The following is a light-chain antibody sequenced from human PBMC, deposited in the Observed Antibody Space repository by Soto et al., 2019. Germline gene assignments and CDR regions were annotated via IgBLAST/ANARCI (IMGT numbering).Light chain of an antibody. J-gene: IGKJ2*01. CDR2: DAS. V-gene: IGKV3D-15*01. CDR3: QQYSNWPRRT. CDR1: QSVSGN. Sequence: EIVLTQSPGTLSVSPGERATLSCRASQSVSGNLAWYQQKPGQAPRLLIYDASTRATGIPARFSGSGSGTEFTLTISSLQSEDFAVYYCQQYSNWPRRTFGQGTKLEIK.